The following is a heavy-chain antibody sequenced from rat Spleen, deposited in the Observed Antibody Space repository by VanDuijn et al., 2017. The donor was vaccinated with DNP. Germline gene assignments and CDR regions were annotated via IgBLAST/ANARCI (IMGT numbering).Heavy chain of an antibody. CDR2: IWGDGST. Sequence: QVQMKETGPGLVQTTQTLSVTCTVSGFSLTNYGVHWVRQAPGKGLEWMGIIWGDGSTDYNSALKSRLSISRDTSKSQVFLTMNSLQTDDTAVYYCTTDQDYWGQGVMVTVSS. CDR3: TTDQDY. D-gene: IGHD1-11*01. J-gene: IGHJ2*01. CDR1: GFSLTNYG. V-gene: IGHV2-77*01.